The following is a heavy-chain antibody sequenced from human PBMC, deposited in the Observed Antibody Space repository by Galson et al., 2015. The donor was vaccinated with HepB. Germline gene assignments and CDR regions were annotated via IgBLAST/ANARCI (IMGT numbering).Heavy chain of an antibody. CDR3: AKEYCSSTSCYTYFDY. D-gene: IGHD2-2*02. Sequence: SLRLSCAASGFTFSSSGVHWVRQAPGKGLEWVAVISYDGSNKYYADSVKGRFTISRDNSKNTLYLQMNSLRAEDTAVYYCAKEYCSSTSCYTYFDYWGQGTLVTVSS. CDR2: ISYDGSNK. V-gene: IGHV3-30*18. J-gene: IGHJ4*02. CDR1: GFTFSSSG.